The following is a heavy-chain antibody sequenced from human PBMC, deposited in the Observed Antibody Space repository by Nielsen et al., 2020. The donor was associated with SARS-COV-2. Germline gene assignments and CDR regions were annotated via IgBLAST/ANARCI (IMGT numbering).Heavy chain of an antibody. CDR1: GFIFSSNT. CDR2: ISKSGTTI. CDR3: ATSLYYYFGLDV. J-gene: IGHJ6*02. Sequence: GGSLRLSCAASGFIFSSNTMNWVRQAPGKGLEWVSYISKSGTTIYYADSVKGRFTISRDNASKSLYLQMNSLRAEDTAVYYCATSLYYYFGLDVWGQGTTVTVSS. V-gene: IGHV3-48*01.